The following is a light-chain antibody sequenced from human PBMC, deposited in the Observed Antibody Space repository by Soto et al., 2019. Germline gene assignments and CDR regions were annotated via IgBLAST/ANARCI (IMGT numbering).Light chain of an antibody. CDR3: HQYAGSEWT. CDR1: QSVAGKY. CDR2: GVS. Sequence: ENVLTQSPGTLSLSPGERATLSCRASQSVAGKYLAWYQQKPGQAPRLLIYGVSSRATGIPDRFSGSGSGTDFTLTVSRLEPEDFAVYFCHQYAGSEWTFGQGTKVEIK. J-gene: IGKJ1*01. V-gene: IGKV3-20*01.